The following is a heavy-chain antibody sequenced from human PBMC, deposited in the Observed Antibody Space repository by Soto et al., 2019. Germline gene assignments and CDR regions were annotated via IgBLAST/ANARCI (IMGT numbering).Heavy chain of an antibody. CDR3: ARDSDSSSVPVFDY. CDR2: INSDGSST. D-gene: IGHD6-6*01. V-gene: IGHV3-74*01. Sequence: GGSLRLSCAASGCTFSSYWMHWVRQAPGKGLVWVSRINSDGSSTSYADSVKGRFTISRDNAKNTLYLQMNSLRAEDTAVYYCARDSDSSSVPVFDYWGQGTLVTVSS. J-gene: IGHJ4*02. CDR1: GCTFSSYW.